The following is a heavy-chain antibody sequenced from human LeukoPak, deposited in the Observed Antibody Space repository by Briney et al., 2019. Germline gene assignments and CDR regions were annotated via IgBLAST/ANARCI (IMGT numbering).Heavy chain of an antibody. J-gene: IGHJ3*02. CDR3: ARDPYSVSYGAFDI. CDR1: TFTLSTSW. D-gene: IGHD1-26*01. CDR2: INQDGSDT. V-gene: IGHV3-7*05. Sequence: GGSLRLSCTASTFTLSTSWMTWVRRAPGRGLEWVANINQDGSDTQYVDSVKGRLTISRDIAKNSVHLQMNSLRVEDTAMYYCARDPYSVSYGAFDIWGQGTMVTVSS.